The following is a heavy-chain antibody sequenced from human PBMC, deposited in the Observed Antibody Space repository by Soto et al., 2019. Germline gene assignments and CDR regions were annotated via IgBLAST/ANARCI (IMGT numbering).Heavy chain of an antibody. V-gene: IGHV4-39*01. D-gene: IGHD5-18*01. J-gene: IGHJ5*02. CDR2: IYHSGTT. CDR1: GGSISIGGHY. CDR3: ASLPLVTAAPYSDT. Sequence: SETLSLTCGVSGGSISIGGHYLGWVRQPPGRGLEWIATIYHSGTTYYTPSLQSRLNVSVDTSKNQFSLRLNSVRAADSAVYHCASLPLVTAAPYSDTWGPGTLVTVSS.